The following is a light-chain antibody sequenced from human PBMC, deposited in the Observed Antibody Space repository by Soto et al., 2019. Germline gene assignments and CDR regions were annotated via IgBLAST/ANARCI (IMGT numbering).Light chain of an antibody. CDR2: GAS. V-gene: IGKV3-15*01. CDR1: QSVSSN. J-gene: IGKJ3*01. Sequence: EIVMTQSPATLPVSPGERATLSCRASQSVSSNLAWYQQKPGQAPRFLIYGASTRATGIPARFSGSGSGTEFTLTISSLQSEDFAVYYCQQRSNWPLTFGPGTKVDI. CDR3: QQRSNWPLT.